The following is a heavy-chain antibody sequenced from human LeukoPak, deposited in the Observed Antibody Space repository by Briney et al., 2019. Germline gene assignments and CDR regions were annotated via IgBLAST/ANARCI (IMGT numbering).Heavy chain of an antibody. CDR1: GFIFSSDA. CDR3: AKLGLGYADY. V-gene: IGHV3-23*01. Sequence: GGSLRLSCAASGFIFSSDAMSWVRQAPGEGLEWVSAIVGNGETTYYADSVKGRFTISRDNSKNTLYLQMNILRAEDTAVYYCAKLGLGYADYWGQGTLVTVPS. J-gene: IGHJ4*02. CDR2: IVGNGETT. D-gene: IGHD3/OR15-3a*01.